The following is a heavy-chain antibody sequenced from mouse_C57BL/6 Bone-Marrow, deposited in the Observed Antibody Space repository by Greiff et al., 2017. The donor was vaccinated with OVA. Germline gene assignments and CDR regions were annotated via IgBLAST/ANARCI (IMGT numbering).Heavy chain of an antibody. CDR3: AREEQGPVDY. D-gene: IGHD3-3*01. J-gene: IGHJ2*01. Sequence: DVHLVESGPELVKPGASVKISCKASGYSFTGYYMHWVRQSPGNILDWIGYIYPYNGVSSYNQKFKGKATLTVDKSSSTAYMELRSLTSEDSAVYYCAREEQGPVDYWGQGTTLTVSS. CDR2: IYPYNGVS. V-gene: IGHV1-31*01. CDR1: GYSFTGYY.